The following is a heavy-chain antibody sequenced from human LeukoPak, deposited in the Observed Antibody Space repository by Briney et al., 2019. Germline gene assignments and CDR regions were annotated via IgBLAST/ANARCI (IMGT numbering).Heavy chain of an antibody. Sequence: ASETLSLTCAVYGGSFSGYYWSWIRQPPGKGLEWIGEINHSGSTNYNPSLKSRVTISVDTSKNQFSLKLSSVTAADTAVYYCARGDIAAAGIIPERLLNYWGQGTLVTVSS. D-gene: IGHD6-13*01. CDR3: ARGDIAAAGIIPERLLNY. CDR2: INHSGST. J-gene: IGHJ4*02. V-gene: IGHV4-34*01. CDR1: GGSFSGYY.